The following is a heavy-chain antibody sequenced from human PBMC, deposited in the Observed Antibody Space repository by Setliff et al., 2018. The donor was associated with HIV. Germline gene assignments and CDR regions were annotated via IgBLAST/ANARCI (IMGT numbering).Heavy chain of an antibody. J-gene: IGHJ4*02. Sequence: PSETLSLTCAVSAGSISSYYWSWIRQPPGKGMEWIGYVFYSGSANYNPSLKSRVTISVDTSKNQFSLTVTSVTAADKAVYYCARHGSGGYYSLDYWGQGTLVTVSS. CDR2: VFYSGSA. D-gene: IGHD3-22*01. V-gene: IGHV4-59*08. CDR1: AGSISSYY. CDR3: ARHGSGGYYSLDY.